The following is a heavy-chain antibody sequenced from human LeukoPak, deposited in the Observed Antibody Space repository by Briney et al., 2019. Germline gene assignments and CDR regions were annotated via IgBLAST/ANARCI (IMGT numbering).Heavy chain of an antibody. CDR2: INWNGGST. CDR3: ARVGYYCGSGSYYRYYYYYMDV. CDR1: GFTFDDYG. D-gene: IGHD3-10*01. V-gene: IGHV3-20*04. Sequence: GGSLRLSCAASGFTFDDYGMSWVRQAPGKGLEWVSGINWNGGSTGYADSVKGRFTISRDNAKNSLYLQMNSLRAEDTALYYCARVGYYCGSGSYYRYYYYYMDVWGKGTTVTVSS. J-gene: IGHJ6*03.